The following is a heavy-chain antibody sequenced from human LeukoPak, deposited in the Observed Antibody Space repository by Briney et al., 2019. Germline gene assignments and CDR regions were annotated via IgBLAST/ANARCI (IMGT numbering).Heavy chain of an antibody. J-gene: IGHJ3*02. D-gene: IGHD2-15*01. CDR3: AKRHCSGGSCYSGYGFDI. CDR2: ISFDGSNK. V-gene: IGHV3-30*18. CDR1: AFTFSIYG. Sequence: PGGSLRLSCAASAFTFSIYGMHWVRQAPGKGLEWVAVISFDGSNKYYADSVKGRFTISRDNSKNTLYLQMNSLRAEDTAVYYCAKRHCSGGSCYSGYGFDIWGQGTMVTVSS.